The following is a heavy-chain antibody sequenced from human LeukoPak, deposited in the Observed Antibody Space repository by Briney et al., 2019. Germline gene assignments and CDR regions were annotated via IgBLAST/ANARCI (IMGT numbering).Heavy chain of an antibody. D-gene: IGHD4-17*01. V-gene: IGHV4-59*08. CDR1: GGSISTYY. CDR3: ARSSGYGDYGGFFDY. Sequence: SETLSLTCTVSGGSISTYYWSWIRQPPGKGLEYIGYVDYSGSTSHNPSLKSRVTISVDTSKDQFSLRLTSVTASDTAVYYCARSSGYGDYGGFFDYWGQGTLVTVSS. J-gene: IGHJ4*02. CDR2: VDYSGST.